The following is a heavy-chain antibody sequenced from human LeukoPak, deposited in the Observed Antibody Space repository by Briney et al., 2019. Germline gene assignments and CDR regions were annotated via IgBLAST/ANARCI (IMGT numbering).Heavy chain of an antibody. CDR2: ISSSSSYI. J-gene: IGHJ6*03. Sequence: PGGSLRLSCAASGFTFSSYSMNWVRQAPGKGLEWVSSISSSSSYIYYADSVKGRFTISRDNAKNSLYLQMNSLRAEDTAVYYCARVSVGYCSSTSCRYYYYMDAWGKGTTVTVSS. D-gene: IGHD2-2*01. CDR1: GFTFSSYS. CDR3: ARVSVGYCSSTSCRYYYYMDA. V-gene: IGHV3-21*01.